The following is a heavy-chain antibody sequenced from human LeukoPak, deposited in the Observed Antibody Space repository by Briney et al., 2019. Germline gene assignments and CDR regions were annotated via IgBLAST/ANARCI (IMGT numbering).Heavy chain of an antibody. CDR3: ARYWSSWSADY. CDR2: INSRSSTI. J-gene: IGHJ4*02. D-gene: IGHD6-13*01. CDR1: GFTFSNYG. Sequence: GRSLRLSCAASGFTFSNYGMHWVRQPPGKGLEWVSYINSRSSTIYYADSVKGRFTISRDNAKNSLYLQMNSLRAEDSAVYYCARYWSSWSADYWGQGTLVTVSS. V-gene: IGHV3-48*01.